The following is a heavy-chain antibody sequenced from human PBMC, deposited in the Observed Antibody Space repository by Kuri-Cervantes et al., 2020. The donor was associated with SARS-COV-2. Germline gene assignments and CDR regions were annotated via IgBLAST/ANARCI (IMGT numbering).Heavy chain of an antibody. J-gene: IGHJ3*02. CDR3: ARGDDFDI. CDR2: TYYRSRWYD. Sequence: LRRSCAFSGDSVSSNSASWNWIRQSPSRGLEWLGRTYYRSRWYDDYAVSVKGRITINPYTSKNQFSLLLNSVTPEDTAVYYCARGDDFDIWGQGTMVTVSS. CDR1: GDSVSSNSAS. V-gene: IGHV6-1*01.